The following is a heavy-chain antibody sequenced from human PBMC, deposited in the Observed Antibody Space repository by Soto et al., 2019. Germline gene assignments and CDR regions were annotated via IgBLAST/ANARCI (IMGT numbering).Heavy chain of an antibody. CDR3: ARDHYYDSSGYLRVGMDV. V-gene: IGHV5-51*01. J-gene: IGHJ6*02. CDR1: GYSFTSYW. CDR2: IYPGDSDT. D-gene: IGHD3-22*01. Sequence: PGESLKISCKSSGYSFTSYWIGWVRQMPGKXLEWMGIIYPGDSDTRYSPSFQGQVTITADKSISTDYLQWSSLKASDTAMYYCARDHYYDSSGYLRVGMDVWGQGTTVTVSS.